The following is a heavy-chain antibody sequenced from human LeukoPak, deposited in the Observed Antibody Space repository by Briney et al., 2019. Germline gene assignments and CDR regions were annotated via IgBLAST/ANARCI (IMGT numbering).Heavy chain of an antibody. V-gene: IGHV4-61*02. J-gene: IGHJ5*02. CDR3: ARDDSSSWIWFDP. CDR1: CGSIGSARYY. CDR2: IYTSEST. D-gene: IGHD6-13*01. Sequence: SETLSLTCTLPCGSIGSARYYGSSIRQPAAKGLEWTGRIYTSESTNYNPSLKTRVTISVDTSKTQFSIKLSSVTAADTAVYYCARDDSSSWIWFDPWGQGTLVTVSS.